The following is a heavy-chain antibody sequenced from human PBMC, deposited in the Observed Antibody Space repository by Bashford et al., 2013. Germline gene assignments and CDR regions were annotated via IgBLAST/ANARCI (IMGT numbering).Heavy chain of an antibody. D-gene: IGHD6-6*01. CDR3: VKYSSSSRGPMDV. Sequence: SVKVSCKASGGTFSSYAISWVRQAPGQGLEWMGGIIPIFGTANYADSVKGRFTISRDNSKDRLSLQMNSLRVEDTGVYFCVKYSSSSRGPMDVWGQGTTVTVSS. V-gene: IGHV1-69*05. J-gene: IGHJ6*02. CDR1: GGTFSSYA. CDR2: IIPIFGTA.